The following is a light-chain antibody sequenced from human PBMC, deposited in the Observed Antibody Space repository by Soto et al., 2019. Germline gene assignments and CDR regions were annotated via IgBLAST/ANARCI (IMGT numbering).Light chain of an antibody. CDR1: QGISNY. J-gene: IGKJ1*01. Sequence: DIQMTQSPSSVSGSVGDRVTITCRASQGISNYLAWYQQKPGKAPKLLIYLTSSLQSGVPSRFSGSGSGTEFTLTISSLQPDDFATYYCQQYNSYRAFGQGTKVDIK. V-gene: IGKV1-16*01. CDR3: QQYNSYRA. CDR2: LTS.